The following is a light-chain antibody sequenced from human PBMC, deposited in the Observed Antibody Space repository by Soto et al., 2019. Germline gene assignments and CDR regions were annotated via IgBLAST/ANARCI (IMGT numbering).Light chain of an antibody. Sequence: QSVLTQPPSVSAAPGQKVTISCSGSSSNIGNNYVSWYQQLPGTAPKLLIYENNKRPSGIPDRFSGSKSGTSATLGITGLQTGDEADYYCGTWDSSLSASVFGTGTKVPVL. CDR2: ENN. CDR1: SSNIGNNY. V-gene: IGLV1-51*02. CDR3: GTWDSSLSASV. J-gene: IGLJ1*01.